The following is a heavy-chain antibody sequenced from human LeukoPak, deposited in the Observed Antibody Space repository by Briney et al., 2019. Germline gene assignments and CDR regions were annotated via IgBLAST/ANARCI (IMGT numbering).Heavy chain of an antibody. CDR1: GYTFTGYY. Sequence: ASVKVSCKASGYTFTGYYIHWVRQAPGQGLEWMGWIHPNSGGTSYAQKFQGRVTMTRDTSINTAYMELNSLRSDDTAVYYCAAKEVATITDYRGQGTLVTVSS. V-gene: IGHV1-2*02. CDR2: IHPNSGGT. J-gene: IGHJ4*02. D-gene: IGHD5-12*01. CDR3: AAKEVATITDY.